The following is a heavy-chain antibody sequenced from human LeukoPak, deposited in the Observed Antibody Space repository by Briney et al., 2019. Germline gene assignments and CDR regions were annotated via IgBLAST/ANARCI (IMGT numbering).Heavy chain of an antibody. CDR2: ISGSGGST. V-gene: IGHV3-23*01. CDR3: AKEYFDSGLMDV. CDR1: GFTFSSYG. D-gene: IGHD3-9*01. Sequence: QTGGTLRLSCAASGFTFSSYGMSWVRQAPGKGLEWVSAISGSGGSTYYADSVKGRFTISRDNSKNTLYLQMNSLRAENTAVYYCAKEYFDSGLMDVWGKGTTVTVSS. J-gene: IGHJ6*03.